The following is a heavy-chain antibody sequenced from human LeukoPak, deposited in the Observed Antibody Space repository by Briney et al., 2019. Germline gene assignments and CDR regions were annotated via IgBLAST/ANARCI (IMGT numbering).Heavy chain of an antibody. V-gene: IGHV3-30*02. CDR3: AKPMGASVAGTQVAFDI. CDR2: IRYDGSNK. J-gene: IGHJ3*02. Sequence: TGGSLRLSCAASGFTFSSYGMHWVRQAPGKGLEWVAFIRYDGSNKYYADSVKGRFTISRDNSKNTLYLQMNSLRAEDTAVYYCAKPMGASVAGTQVAFDIWGQGTMVTVSS. CDR1: GFTFSSYG. D-gene: IGHD6-19*01.